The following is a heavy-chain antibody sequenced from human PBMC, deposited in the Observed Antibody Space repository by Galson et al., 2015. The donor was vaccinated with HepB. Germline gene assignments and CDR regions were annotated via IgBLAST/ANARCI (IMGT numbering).Heavy chain of an antibody. CDR3: ARSGESGSETLDY. CDR1: GYTFTSYY. D-gene: IGHD1-26*01. V-gene: IGHV1-46*01. J-gene: IGHJ4*02. Sequence: SVKVSCKASGYTFTSYYMHWVRQAPGQGLEWMGIINHNGGNTSYAQKFQGRVTMTRDTSTSTVYIEMSSLRSEDTAVYYCARSGESGSETLDYWGQGNLVTVSS. CDR2: INHNGGNT.